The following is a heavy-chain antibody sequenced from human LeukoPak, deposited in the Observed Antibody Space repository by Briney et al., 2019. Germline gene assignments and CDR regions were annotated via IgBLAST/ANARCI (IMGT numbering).Heavy chain of an antibody. CDR2: LNWNGGNT. CDR1: GFTFDDYG. D-gene: IGHD6-13*01. CDR3: ARDRGYSASWYSRSGYYDL. Sequence: GGSLRLSCAASGFTFDDYGMSWVRHAPGKGLEWVSGLNWNGGNTGYADSLKGRFTISRDNAKNSLYLQMNSLRDEDTALYYCARDRGYSASWYSRSGYYDLWGRGTLVTVSS. V-gene: IGHV3-20*04. J-gene: IGHJ2*01.